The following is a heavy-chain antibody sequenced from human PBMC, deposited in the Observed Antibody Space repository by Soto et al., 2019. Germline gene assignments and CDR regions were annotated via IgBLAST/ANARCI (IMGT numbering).Heavy chain of an antibody. D-gene: IGHD1-20*01. V-gene: IGHV3-7*01. Sequence: GGSLRLSCAASEFTFDKYYMTWVRKAPGKGPEWVANIKPDGSEQYYVDSVKGRFTISRDNANNSLYLQMNSLRAEDTAVYFCARGNWNYYYVFDVWGQGTTVTVSS. CDR3: ARGNWNYYYVFDV. CDR2: IKPDGSEQ. CDR1: EFTFDKYY. J-gene: IGHJ6*02.